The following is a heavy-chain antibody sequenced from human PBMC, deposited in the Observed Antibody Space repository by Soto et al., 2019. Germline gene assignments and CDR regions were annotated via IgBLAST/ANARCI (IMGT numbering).Heavy chain of an antibody. Sequence: HLAQSGPEVKRPGASVKISCKASGFIFTDWFMHWVRQAPGQGPEWMGIINTSGGNSIYPQKFQDRVTMTRVTSTSTLYVELSSLTSADTAVYYCAKEGAIPGEVDAWGQGTLVTVSS. V-gene: IGHV1-46*01. J-gene: IGHJ1*01. CDR1: GFIFTDWF. CDR2: INTSGGNS. CDR3: AKEGAIPGEVDA. D-gene: IGHD2-21*01.